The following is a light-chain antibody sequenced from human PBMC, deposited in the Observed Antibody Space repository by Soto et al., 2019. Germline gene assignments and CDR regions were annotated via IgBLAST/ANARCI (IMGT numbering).Light chain of an antibody. CDR2: DAS. J-gene: IGKJ1*01. V-gene: IGKV3-15*01. CDR3: KQYNDWPET. CDR1: QSVGST. Sequence: EIVMTQSPATLSVSPGERATLSCRASQSVGSTLAWYQQKVGQAPRLLIYDASARATGIPARFSGSGSGTEFTLTISSLQSEDFAVYYCKQYNDWPETFGQGTKVDIK.